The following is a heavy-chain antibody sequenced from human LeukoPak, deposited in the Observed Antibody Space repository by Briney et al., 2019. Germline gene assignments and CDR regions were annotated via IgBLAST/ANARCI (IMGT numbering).Heavy chain of an antibody. CDR2: ISSSGSTI. CDR3: ARDILAYGSGPSGYFDL. CDR1: GFTFSSYE. V-gene: IGHV3-48*03. Sequence: PGGSLRLSCAASGFTFSSYEMNWVRQAPGKGLEWVSYISSSGSTIYYADSVKGRFTISRDNAKNSLYLQMNSLRAEDTALYYCARDILAYGSGPSGYFDLWGRGTLVTVSS. J-gene: IGHJ2*01. D-gene: IGHD3-10*01.